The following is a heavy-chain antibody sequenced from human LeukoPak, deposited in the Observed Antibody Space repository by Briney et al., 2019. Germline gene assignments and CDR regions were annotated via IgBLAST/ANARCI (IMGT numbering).Heavy chain of an antibody. CDR2: IRGSGGGT. Sequence: GGSLRLSCAASGFTFSNYGMSWVRQAPGKGLEWVSVIRGSGGGTYYADSVKGRFTISRDNSKNTVYLQMNSLRAEDTAVYYCVKARMPHCGTDCLESWGQGTLVTVS. V-gene: IGHV3-23*01. J-gene: IGHJ4*02. CDR3: VKARMPHCGTDCLES. CDR1: GFTFSNYG. D-gene: IGHD2-21*02.